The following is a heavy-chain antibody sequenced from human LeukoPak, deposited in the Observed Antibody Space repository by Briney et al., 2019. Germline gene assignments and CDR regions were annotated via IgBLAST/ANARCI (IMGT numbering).Heavy chain of an antibody. CDR2: ISSSSSTI. CDR3: AKDPGYQVVYCFDY. V-gene: IGHV3-48*01. J-gene: IGHJ4*02. CDR1: GFIFSSYS. D-gene: IGHD2-2*01. Sequence: QPGGSLRLSCAASGFIFSSYSMNWVRQAPGKGLEWVSYISSSSSTIYYADSVKGRFTISRDNSKNTLYLQMNSLRVEDTAVYYCAKDPGYQVVYCFDYWGQGTLVTVSS.